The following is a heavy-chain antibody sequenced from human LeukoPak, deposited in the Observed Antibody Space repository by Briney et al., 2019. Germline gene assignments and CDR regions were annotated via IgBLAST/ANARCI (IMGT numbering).Heavy chain of an antibody. Sequence: SQTLSLTCAVSGGSISSGGYSWSWIRQPPGKGLEWIGRIYTSGSTNYNPSLKSRVTMSVDTSKNQFSLKLSSVTAADTAVYYCARDKQQPFNYYYYGMDVWGQGTTVTVSS. D-gene: IGHD6-13*01. CDR1: GGSISSGGYS. V-gene: IGHV4-61*02. J-gene: IGHJ6*02. CDR2: IYTSGST. CDR3: ARDKQQPFNYYYYGMDV.